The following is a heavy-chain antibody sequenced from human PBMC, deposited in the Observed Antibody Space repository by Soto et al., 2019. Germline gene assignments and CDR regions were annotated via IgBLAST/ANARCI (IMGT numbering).Heavy chain of an antibody. J-gene: IGHJ5*02. V-gene: IGHV1-18*01. CDR2: ISAYNGNT. Sequence: QVQLVQSGAEVKKPGASVKVSCKASGYTFTSYGISWVRQAPGQGLEWMGWISAYNGNTNYAQKLQGRVTMTTNTSTSTAYMELRSLRSDDTAVYYCARGWSDWTVNTWRWFDPWGQGTLVTVSS. CDR3: ARGWSDWTVNTWRWFDP. CDR1: GYTFTSYG. D-gene: IGHD4-17*01.